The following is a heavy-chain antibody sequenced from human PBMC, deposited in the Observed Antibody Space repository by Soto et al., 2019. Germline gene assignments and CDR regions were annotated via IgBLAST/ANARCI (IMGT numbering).Heavy chain of an antibody. CDR1: GFSLSNARMG. D-gene: IGHD2-15*01. CDR2: IFSNDEK. V-gene: IGHV2-26*01. J-gene: IGHJ4*02. Sequence: SGPTLVNPTQTLTLTCTASGFSLSNARMGVSWIRQPPGKALEWLAHIFSNDEKSYSTSLKSRLTISKDTSKSQVVLTMTNMDPVDTATYYCARISMGYCSGGRCHNLDYWGQGTLVTVSS. CDR3: ARISMGYCSGGRCHNLDY.